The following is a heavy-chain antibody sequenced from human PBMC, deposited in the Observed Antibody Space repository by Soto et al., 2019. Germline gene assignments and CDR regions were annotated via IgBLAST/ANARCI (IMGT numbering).Heavy chain of an antibody. CDR3: ASNYGEYVQMSN. CDR1: GGSISSYY. V-gene: IGHV4-59*01. D-gene: IGHD4-17*01. J-gene: IGHJ4*01. Sequence: QVQLQESGPGLVKPSETLSLTCTVSGGSISSYYWSWLRQPPGKGLEWIGYIYYSGSTTYNPSLKSRVTISVDASENQFSLKLSSVTAADTGVYYCASNYGEYVQMSNWGQGTLVSVSS. CDR2: IYYSGST.